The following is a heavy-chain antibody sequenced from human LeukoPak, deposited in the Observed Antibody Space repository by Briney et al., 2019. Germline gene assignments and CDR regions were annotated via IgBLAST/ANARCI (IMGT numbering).Heavy chain of an antibody. CDR2: ISYDGSNK. V-gene: IGHV3-30*18. Sequence: GGSLRLSCAASGFTFSSYGMHWVRQAPGKGLEWVAVISYDGSNKYYADSVKGRFTISRDNSKNTLYLQMNSLRAEDTAVYYCAKGHDYWGQGTLVTVSS. J-gene: IGHJ4*02. CDR1: GFTFSSYG. CDR3: AKGHDY.